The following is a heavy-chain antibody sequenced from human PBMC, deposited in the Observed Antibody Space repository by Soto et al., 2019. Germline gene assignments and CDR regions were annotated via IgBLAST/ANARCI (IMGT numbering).Heavy chain of an antibody. Sequence: GASVKVSCKASGYTFTSYDINWVRQATGQGLEWMGWMNPNTGNTGYAQKFQGRVTISVHTSSSQFSLELSSVTAADTAVYYCARGLISGSHYSGGWYYFDSWGQGTQVTVSS. CDR3: ARGLISGSHYSGGWYYFDS. CDR2: MNPNTGNT. D-gene: IGHD1-26*01. V-gene: IGHV1-8*01. CDR1: GYTFTSYD. J-gene: IGHJ4*02.